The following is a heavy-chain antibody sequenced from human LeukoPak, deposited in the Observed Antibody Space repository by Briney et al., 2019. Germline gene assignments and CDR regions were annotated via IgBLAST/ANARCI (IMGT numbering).Heavy chain of an antibody. D-gene: IGHD6-13*01. CDR1: GFTFSSYS. Sequence: GGSLRLSCAASGFTFSSYSMNWVRQAPGKGLEWVSYISSSSSTIYYADSVKGRFTISRDNAKNSLYLQMNSLRAEDTAVYYCARDRVSFRSSWYFDYWGQGTLVTVSS. J-gene: IGHJ4*02. CDR2: ISSSSSTI. CDR3: ARDRVSFRSSWYFDY. V-gene: IGHV3-48*04.